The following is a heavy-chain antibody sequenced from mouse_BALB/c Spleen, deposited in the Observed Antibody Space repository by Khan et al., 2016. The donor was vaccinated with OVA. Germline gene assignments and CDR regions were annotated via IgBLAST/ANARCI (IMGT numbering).Heavy chain of an antibody. CDR1: GYAFTNYL. J-gene: IGHJ4*01. CDR3: ARKGQYHYGCSYNYAIDY. CDR2: IRPGSGAS. D-gene: IGHD1-1*01. Sequence: QVQLQQSGTELVRPGPSVKVSCKASGYAFTNYLIEWVKQRPGQGLEWLGVIRPGSGASHYNAQFKGKATLTADNSSSTAYMPFSSLTCDDTAVYYGARKGQYHYGCSYNYAIDYWGQGTSVTVSS. V-gene: IGHV1-54*01.